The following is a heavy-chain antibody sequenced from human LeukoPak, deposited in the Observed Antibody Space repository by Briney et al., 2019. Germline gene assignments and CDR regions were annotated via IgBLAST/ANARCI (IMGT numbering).Heavy chain of an antibody. Sequence: GGSLRLYCAASGFTFSSYSMNWVRQAPGKGLEWVSSISSSSSYICYADSVKGRFTISRDNAKNSLYLQMNSLRAEDTAVYYCARRKKGWLQSGTAFDYWGQGTLVTVSS. V-gene: IGHV3-21*01. CDR1: GFTFSSYS. D-gene: IGHD5-24*01. J-gene: IGHJ4*02. CDR3: ARRKKGWLQSGTAFDY. CDR2: ISSSSSYI.